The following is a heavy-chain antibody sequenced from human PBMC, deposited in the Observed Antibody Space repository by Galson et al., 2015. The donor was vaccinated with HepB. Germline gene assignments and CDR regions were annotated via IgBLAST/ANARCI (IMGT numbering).Heavy chain of an antibody. CDR3: ARIRDGYNYADY. CDR2: ISSSSSYI. Sequence: SLRLSCAASGFTFSSYSMNWVRQAPGKGLEWVSSISSSSSYIYYADSVKGRFTISRDNAKNSLYLQMNSLRAEDTAVYYCARIRDGYNYADYWGQGTLVTVSS. CDR1: GFTFSSYS. D-gene: IGHD5-24*01. V-gene: IGHV3-21*01. J-gene: IGHJ4*02.